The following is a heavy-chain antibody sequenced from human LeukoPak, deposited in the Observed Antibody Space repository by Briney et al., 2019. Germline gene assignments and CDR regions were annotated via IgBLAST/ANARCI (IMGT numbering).Heavy chain of an antibody. CDR3: AARITIFGADY. V-gene: IGHV1-8*02. CDR2: MNPNSGNT. Sequence: ASVKVSCKASGYTFTSYGISWVRQATGQGLEWMGWMNPNSGNTGYAQKFQGRVTMTRNTSISTAYMELSSLRSEDTAVYYCAARITIFGADYWGQGTLVTVSS. CDR1: GYTFTSYG. D-gene: IGHD3-3*01. J-gene: IGHJ4*02.